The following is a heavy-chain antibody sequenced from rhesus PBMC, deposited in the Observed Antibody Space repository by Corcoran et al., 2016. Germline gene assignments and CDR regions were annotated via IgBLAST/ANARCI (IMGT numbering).Heavy chain of an antibody. D-gene: IGHD4-29*01. CDR1: GGSFSGYY. Sequence: QVQLQESGPGLVKPSETLSLTCAVSGGSFSGYYWGWIRQPPGKGLEWIGYSSGSSGSTDYNPSLKSRVTISTAPSKNQFSLKLSSVTAADTAVYYCARRGSSYRYYFDYWGQGVLVTVSS. V-gene: IGHV4-165*01. CDR3: ARRGSSYRYYFDY. CDR2: SSGSSGST. J-gene: IGHJ4*01.